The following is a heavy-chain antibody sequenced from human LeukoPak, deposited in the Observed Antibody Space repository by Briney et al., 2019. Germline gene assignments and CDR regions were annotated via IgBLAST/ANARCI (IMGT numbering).Heavy chain of an antibody. CDR1: GYTFTSYG. Sequence: ASVKVSCKASGYTFTSYGISWVRQAPGQGLEWMGWISAYNGNTNYAQKLQGRVTMTTDTSTSTAYMELRSLRSDDTAVYYCARRRGFTINDAFDIWGQGTMVTVSS. CDR3: ARRRGFTINDAFDI. J-gene: IGHJ3*02. V-gene: IGHV1-18*01. CDR2: ISAYNGNT. D-gene: IGHD3-9*01.